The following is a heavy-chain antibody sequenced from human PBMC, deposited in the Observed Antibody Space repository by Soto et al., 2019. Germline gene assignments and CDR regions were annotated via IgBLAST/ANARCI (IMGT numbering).Heavy chain of an antibody. D-gene: IGHD6-6*01. V-gene: IGHV3-30*03. J-gene: IGHJ5*02. CDR3: ARGAAKAARPNKLFRWFDP. Sequence: EGSLRLSCAASGFTFSSYGMHWVRQAPVKVLEWVAVISYDGSNKYYADSVKVRFTISRDNSKNTLYLQMNSLRAEDTAVYYCARGAAKAARPNKLFRWFDPWGQGTLVTVSS. CDR2: ISYDGSNK. CDR1: GFTFSSYG.